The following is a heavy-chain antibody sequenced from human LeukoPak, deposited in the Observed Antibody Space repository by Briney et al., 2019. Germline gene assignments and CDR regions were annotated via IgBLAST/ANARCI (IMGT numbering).Heavy chain of an antibody. CDR2: IYYSGST. CDR1: GGSISSYY. CDR3: ARHNSGWPLDY. J-gene: IGHJ4*02. Sequence: SETLSLTCTVSGGSISSYYWSWIRQPPGKGLEWIGYIYYSGSTNYDPSLKSRVTISVDTSKNQFSLKLSSVTAADTAVYYCARHNSGWPLDYWGQGTLVTVSS. V-gene: IGHV4-59*08. D-gene: IGHD6-19*01.